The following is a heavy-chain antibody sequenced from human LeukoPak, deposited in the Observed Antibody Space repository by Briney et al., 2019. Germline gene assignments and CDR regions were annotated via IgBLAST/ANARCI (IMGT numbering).Heavy chain of an antibody. CDR3: ATDGVIVGATTRGWFDP. V-gene: IGHV1-69*04. CDR1: GGTFSSYA. D-gene: IGHD1-26*01. Sequence: ASVKVSCKASGGTFSSYAISWVRQAPGQGLEWMGRIIPILGIANYAQKFQGRVTMTEDTSTDTAYMELSSLRSEDTAVYYCATDGVIVGATTRGWFDPWGQGTLVTVSS. J-gene: IGHJ5*02. CDR2: IIPILGIA.